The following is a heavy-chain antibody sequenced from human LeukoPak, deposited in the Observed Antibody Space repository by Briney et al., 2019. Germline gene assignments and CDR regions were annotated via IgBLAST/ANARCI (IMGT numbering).Heavy chain of an antibody. CDR2: INHSGST. CDR1: GGSFSGYY. V-gene: IGHV4-34*01. J-gene: IGHJ4*02. CDR3: ARGIY. Sequence: SETLSLTCAVYGGSFSGYYWSWIRQPPGKGLEWIGEINHSGSTNYNPSLKSRVTISVDTSKNQFSLKLSSVTAADTALYYCARGIYWGQGTLVTVSS.